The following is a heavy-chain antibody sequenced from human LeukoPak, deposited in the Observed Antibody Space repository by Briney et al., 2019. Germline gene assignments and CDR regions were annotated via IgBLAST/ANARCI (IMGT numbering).Heavy chain of an antibody. CDR1: GASISSGLYY. J-gene: IGHJ4*02. V-gene: IGHV4-61*01. Sequence: SETLSLTCTVSGASISSGLYYWAWIRQSPGKGLEWIGYIYYSGSTNYNPSLKSRVTISVDTSKNQFSLKLSSVTAADTAVYYCARAVVGATKGGLDYWGQGTLVTVSS. CDR2: IYYSGST. CDR3: ARAVVGATKGGLDY. D-gene: IGHD1-26*01.